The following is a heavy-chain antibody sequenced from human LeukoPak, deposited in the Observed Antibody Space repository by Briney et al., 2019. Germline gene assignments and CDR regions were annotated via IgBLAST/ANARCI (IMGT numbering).Heavy chain of an antibody. CDR3: ARGLGRGPRKRDGYNFGTARTGAYFDY. CDR2: IYYSGST. Sequence: PSETLSLTCTVSGGSISSYYWSWIRQPPGKGLEWIGYIYYSGSTIYNPSLKSRVTISVDTSKNQFSLKLSSVTAADTAVYYCARGLGRGPRKRDGYNFGTARTGAYFDYWGQGTLVTVSS. CDR1: GGSISSYY. V-gene: IGHV4-59*12. J-gene: IGHJ4*02. D-gene: IGHD5-24*01.